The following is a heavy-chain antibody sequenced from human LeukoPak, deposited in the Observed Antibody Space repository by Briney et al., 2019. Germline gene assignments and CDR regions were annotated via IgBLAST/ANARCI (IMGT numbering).Heavy chain of an antibody. Sequence: PGGSLRLSCAASGFTFSTYWMSWVRQAPGKGLEWVANIKQDGSEKYYVDSVKGRFTISRDNAKNSLYLQMNTLRPEDTAVYYCAKDATPNVVPAAMLYYYYYYMDVWGKGTTVTVSS. CDR3: AKDATPNVVPAAMLYYYYYYMDV. D-gene: IGHD2-2*01. CDR1: GFTFSTYW. J-gene: IGHJ6*03. CDR2: IKQDGSEK. V-gene: IGHV3-7*01.